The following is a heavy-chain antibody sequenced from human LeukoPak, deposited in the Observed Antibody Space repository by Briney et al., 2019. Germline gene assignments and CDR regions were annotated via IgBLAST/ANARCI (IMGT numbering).Heavy chain of an antibody. CDR3: TTDYYYYYGMDV. V-gene: IGHV3-15*01. J-gene: IGHJ6*02. CDR1: GFTFSNAW. Sequence: PGGSLRLSCAASGFTFSNAWMSWVRQAPGKGLEWVGRIKSKTDGGTTDYAAPVKGRFTISRDDSKNTLYLQTNSLKTEDTAVYYCTTDYYYYYGMDVWGQGTTVTVSS. CDR2: IKSKTDGGTT.